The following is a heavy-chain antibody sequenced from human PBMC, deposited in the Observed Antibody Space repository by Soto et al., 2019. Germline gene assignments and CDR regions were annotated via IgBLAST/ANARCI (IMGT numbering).Heavy chain of an antibody. V-gene: IGHV2-5*02. CDR3: IQSRFGGECHQSYASHYAYGMDV. Sequence: SGPALVNPTQTLTLTCTFSGFSLSTSGVGVGWIRQPPGKALEWLALIYWDDDKRYSPSLRSRLTINKDTSKNQVVLTMTNMDPVDTATYYCIQSRFGGECHQSYASHYAYGMDVWGKGPPVTAPQ. CDR2: IYWDDDK. J-gene: IGHJ6*04. CDR1: GFSLSTSGVG. D-gene: IGHD2-21*01.